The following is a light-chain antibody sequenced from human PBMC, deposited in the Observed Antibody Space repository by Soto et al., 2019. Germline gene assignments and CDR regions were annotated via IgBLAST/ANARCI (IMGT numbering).Light chain of an antibody. CDR1: QSISTS. CDR2: LAS. J-gene: IGKJ5*01. V-gene: IGKV1-5*03. Sequence: DVQMTQSPSTLSAFVGDRVTITCRASQSISTSLAWYQQKPGKAPKLLIYLASNLESGVPARFSGSGSATDFTLTISSLEPEDSAVYYCQQRNVWPPVTFGQGTRLENK. CDR3: QQRNVWPPVT.